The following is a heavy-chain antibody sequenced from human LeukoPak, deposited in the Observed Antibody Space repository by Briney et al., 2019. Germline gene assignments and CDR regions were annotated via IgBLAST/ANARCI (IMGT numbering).Heavy chain of an antibody. CDR2: IFHSGST. CDR3: ARGMATRHDY. CDR1: GYSISSGYY. V-gene: IGHV4-38-2*01. J-gene: IGHJ4*02. Sequence: SETLSLTCAVSGYSISSGYYWGWIRQPPGKGLEWIGNIFHSGSTHYNPSLESRATISLDTSRNQFSLKLSSVTAADTAVYYCARGMATRHDYWGQGTLVTVSS. D-gene: IGHD5-24*01.